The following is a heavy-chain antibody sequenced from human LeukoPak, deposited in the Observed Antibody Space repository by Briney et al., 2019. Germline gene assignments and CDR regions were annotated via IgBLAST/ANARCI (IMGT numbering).Heavy chain of an antibody. CDR3: ARPARDGSGGRWFDP. V-gene: IGHV5-10-1*01. CDR1: GYSFTSYW. Sequence: GESLKISCKGSGYSFTSYWISWVRQMPGKGLEWMGRIDPSDSYTNYSPSFQGHVTISADKSTSTAYLQWSSLKASDTAMYYCARPARDGSGGRWFDPWGQGTLVTVSS. CDR2: IDPSDSYT. J-gene: IGHJ5*02. D-gene: IGHD3-10*01.